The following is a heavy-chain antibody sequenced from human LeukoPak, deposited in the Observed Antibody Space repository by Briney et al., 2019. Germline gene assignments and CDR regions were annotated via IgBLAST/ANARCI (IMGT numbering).Heavy chain of an antibody. Sequence: ASVKVSCKVSGYTLTDLSMHWVRQAPGKGLEWMGGFDPEDGETIYAQKFQGRVTMTRDTSISTAYMELSRLRSDDTAVYYCARVRYRLAETYIDYWGQGTLVTVSS. CDR2: FDPEDGET. CDR3: ARVRYRLAETYIDY. V-gene: IGHV1-24*01. J-gene: IGHJ4*02. D-gene: IGHD3-16*01. CDR1: GYTLTDLS.